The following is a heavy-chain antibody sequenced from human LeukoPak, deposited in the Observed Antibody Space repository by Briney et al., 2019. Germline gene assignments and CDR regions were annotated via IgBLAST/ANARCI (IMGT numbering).Heavy chain of an antibody. Sequence: ASVKVSCKASGYTFTSYGISWVRQAPGQGLEWMGWISAYNGNTNYAQKLQGRVAMTTDTSTSTAYMELRSLRSDDTAVYYCASVGMCSGGSCLDYWGQGTLVTVSS. CDR2: ISAYNGNT. D-gene: IGHD2-15*01. V-gene: IGHV1-18*01. CDR1: GYTFTSYG. CDR3: ASVGMCSGGSCLDY. J-gene: IGHJ4*02.